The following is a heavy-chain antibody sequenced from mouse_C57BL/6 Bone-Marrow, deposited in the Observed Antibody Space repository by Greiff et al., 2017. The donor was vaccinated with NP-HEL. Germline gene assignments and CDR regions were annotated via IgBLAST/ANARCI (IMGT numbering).Heavy chain of an antibody. CDR2: IRLKSDNYAT. J-gene: IGHJ3*01. CDR3: TGGGYGYDEGTFAY. V-gene: IGHV6-3*01. D-gene: IGHD2-2*01. CDR1: GFTFSNYW. Sequence: EVKLVESGGGLVQPGGSMKLSCVASGFTFSNYWMNWVRRSPEKGLEWVAQIRLKSDNYATQYAESVKGRFTISRDDSKSSVYLEMNNLRAEDTGIYYCTGGGYGYDEGTFAYWGQGTLVTVSA.